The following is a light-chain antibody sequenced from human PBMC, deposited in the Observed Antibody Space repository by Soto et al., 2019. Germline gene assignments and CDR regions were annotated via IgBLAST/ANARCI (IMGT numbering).Light chain of an antibody. J-gene: IGKJ4*01. V-gene: IGKV1-39*01. CDR2: RSS. Sequence: DIQMTQSPSSLSASVGDTVIITCRASQSIAMFSSWYQQKPGKAPTLLIYRSSTLQNGVPSRFSGSGSGTYFTLTISGLQLEDFATYYCQQNYSPPLTFGGGTKVEMK. CDR1: QSIAMF. CDR3: QQNYSPPLT.